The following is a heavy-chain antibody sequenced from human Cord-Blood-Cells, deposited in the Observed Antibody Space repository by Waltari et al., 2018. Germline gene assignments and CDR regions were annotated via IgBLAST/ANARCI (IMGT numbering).Heavy chain of an antibody. CDR2: INHSGST. V-gene: IGHV4-34*01. CDR1: GGSFSGYY. CDR3: ARILYSSSSYYYYMDV. Sequence: QVQLQQWGAGLLKPSETLSLTCAVYGGSFSGYYWSWIRQPPGKGLAWIGEINHSGSTNYNPSLKSRVTISVDTSKNQFSLKLSSVTAADTAVYYCARILYSSSSYYYYMDVWGKGTTVTVSS. D-gene: IGHD6-6*01. J-gene: IGHJ6*03.